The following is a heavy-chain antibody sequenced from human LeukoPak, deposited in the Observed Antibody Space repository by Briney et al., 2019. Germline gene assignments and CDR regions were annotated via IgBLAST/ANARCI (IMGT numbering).Heavy chain of an antibody. V-gene: IGHV3-21*01. D-gene: IGHD2-2*01. Sequence: GGSLRLSCAASGFTFSSYSMNWVRQAPGEGLEWVSSISSSSSYIYYADSVKGRFTISRDNAKNSLYLQMNSLRAEDTAVYYCAGGDYIAPAAESDYWGQGTLVTVSS. CDR2: ISSSSSYI. J-gene: IGHJ4*02. CDR3: AGGDYIAPAAESDY. CDR1: GFTFSSYS.